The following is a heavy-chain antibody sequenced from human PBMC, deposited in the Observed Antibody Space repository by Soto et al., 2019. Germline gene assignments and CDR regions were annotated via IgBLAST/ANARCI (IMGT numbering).Heavy chain of an antibody. CDR3: VRQGYGPLHGLVDV. CDR1: GGSMSGYY. D-gene: IGHD5-18*01. CDR2: VHDSWGA. J-gene: IGHJ6*02. Sequence: ASETLSLTCTVSGGSMSGYYWSWIRLPPGKPMEWIGYVHDSWGAAYNPSLRSRVAISLDTSKSQFSLSLTSVSATDTAMYYCVRQGYGPLHGLVDVWGQGTTVT. V-gene: IGHV4-59*08.